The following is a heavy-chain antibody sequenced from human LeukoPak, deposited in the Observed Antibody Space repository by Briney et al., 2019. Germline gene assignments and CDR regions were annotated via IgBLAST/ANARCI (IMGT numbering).Heavy chain of an antibody. D-gene: IGHD1-1*01. CDR3: ATSHLKRLEPHYFDY. Sequence: GASVKVSCKVSGYTLTELSMHWVRQAPGKGLEWMGGFDPEDGETIYAQKFQGRVTMTEDTSTDTAYMELSSLSSEDTAVYYCATSHLKRLEPHYFDYWGQGTLVTVSS. V-gene: IGHV1-24*01. J-gene: IGHJ4*02. CDR1: GYTLTELS. CDR2: FDPEDGET.